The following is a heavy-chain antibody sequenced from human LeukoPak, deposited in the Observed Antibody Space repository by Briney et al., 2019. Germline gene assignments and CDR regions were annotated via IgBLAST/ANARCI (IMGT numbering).Heavy chain of an antibody. J-gene: IGHJ4*02. CDR1: GFTFSDYS. V-gene: IGHV3-21*04. D-gene: IGHD4-17*01. CDR2: ITSSSSYI. Sequence: GSLRLSCAASGFTFSDYSMNWVRQAPGRGLEWVSSITSSSSYIYYGDSVKGRFTISRDNAKNSLYLQMNSLRAEDTAVYYCARGPTTVTRAFDYWGQGTLVTDSS. CDR3: ARGPTTVTRAFDY.